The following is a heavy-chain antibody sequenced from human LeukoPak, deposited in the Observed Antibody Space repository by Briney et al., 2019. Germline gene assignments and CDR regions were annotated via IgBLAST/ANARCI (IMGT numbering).Heavy chain of an antibody. CDR1: GGSISSYY. V-gene: IGHV4-59*01. CDR3: ARGALRYFHWLKKDYYYMDV. D-gene: IGHD3-9*01. Sequence: SETLSLTYTVSGGSISSYYWSWIRQPPGKGLEWIGCIYYSGSTNYNPSLKSRVTLSMDTSKNQFSLRLSSVTAADTAVYYCARGALRYFHWLKKDYYYMDVWGKGTTVTISS. J-gene: IGHJ6*03. CDR2: IYYSGST.